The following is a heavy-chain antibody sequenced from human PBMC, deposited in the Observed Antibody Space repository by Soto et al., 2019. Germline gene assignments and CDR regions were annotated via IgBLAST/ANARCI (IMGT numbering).Heavy chain of an antibody. V-gene: IGHV3-9*01. CDR1: GFTFDDYA. J-gene: IGHJ6*02. CDR3: AKARLWGGDGYNSYNYNAMEV. CDR2: ISWDSGMI. Sequence: EMQLVESGGGSVQPGRSLRLSCAASGFTFDDYAMYWVRQGPGKGLEWVSGISWDSGMIGYADSVKGRFTISRDNAKTSLFLQMNSLRPEDTALYYCAKARLWGGDGYNSYNYNAMEVWGQGTTVTVSS. D-gene: IGHD3-16*01.